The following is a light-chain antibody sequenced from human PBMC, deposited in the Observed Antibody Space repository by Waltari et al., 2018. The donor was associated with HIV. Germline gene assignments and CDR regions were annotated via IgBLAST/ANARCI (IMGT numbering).Light chain of an antibody. J-gene: IGLJ3*02. CDR1: SSNLGSTY. CDR2: RNN. V-gene: IGLV1-47*01. CDR3: AAWDDSLSGPGV. Sequence: QSVLTQPPSASGTPGQRVTIPCSGSSSNLGSTYVYCYQQLPGTAPKLLIYRNNQRPSGVPDRFSGSKSGTSASLAISGLRSEDEADYYCAAWDDSLSGPGVFGGGTKLTVL.